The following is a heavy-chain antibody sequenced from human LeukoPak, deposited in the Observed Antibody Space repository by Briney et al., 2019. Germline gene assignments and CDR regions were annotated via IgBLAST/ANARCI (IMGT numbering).Heavy chain of an antibody. D-gene: IGHD2-2*01. Sequence: SETLSLTCTVSGGSISSHYWIWIRQPPGKGLEWIGYAHYSGRSSYNPSLKSRVTISVDTSKNQFSLKMSPVTAADTAFYNCARGFCRSTTCYVRPAYWGQGTLVTVSS. V-gene: IGHV4-59*11. J-gene: IGHJ4*02. CDR1: GGSISSHY. CDR3: ARGFCRSTTCYVRPAY. CDR2: AHYSGRS.